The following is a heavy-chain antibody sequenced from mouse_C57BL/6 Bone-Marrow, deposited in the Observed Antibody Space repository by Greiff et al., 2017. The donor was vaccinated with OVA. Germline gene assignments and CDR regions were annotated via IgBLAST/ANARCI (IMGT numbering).Heavy chain of an antibody. CDR3: ARSEAYYYGSSLAY. V-gene: IGHV1-20*01. CDR1: GYSFTGYF. Sequence: VQLQQSGPELVKPGDSVKISCKASGYSFTGYFMNWVMQSHGKSLEWIGRINPYNGDTFYNQKFKGKATLTVDKSSSTAHMELRSLTSEDSAVYYCARSEAYYYGSSLAYWGQGTLVTVPA. D-gene: IGHD1-1*01. CDR2: INPYNGDT. J-gene: IGHJ3*01.